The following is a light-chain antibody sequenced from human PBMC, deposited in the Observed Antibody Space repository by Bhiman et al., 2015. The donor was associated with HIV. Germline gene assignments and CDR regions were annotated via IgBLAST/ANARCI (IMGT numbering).Light chain of an antibody. CDR2: DVS. CDR3: SSYTSSSTWV. Sequence: QSALTQPASMSGSPGQSITISCTGTSSDVGTYNYVSWYQQYPGKAPKLLIYDVSKRPSGVSNRFSGSKSGNTASLTISGLQAEDEADYYCSSYTSSSTWVFGGGTKLTVL. V-gene: IGLV2-14*01. J-gene: IGLJ3*02. CDR1: SSDVGTYNY.